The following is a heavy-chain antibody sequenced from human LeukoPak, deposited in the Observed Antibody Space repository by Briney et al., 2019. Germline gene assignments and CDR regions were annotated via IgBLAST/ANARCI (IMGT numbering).Heavy chain of an antibody. CDR2: ISSSGSTI. V-gene: IGHV3-48*03. CDR1: GFTFSSYE. D-gene: IGHD3-22*01. Sequence: PGGSLRLSCAASGFTFSSYEMNWVRQAPGKGLEWVSYISSSGSTIYYADSVKGRFTIPRDNAKNSLYLQMNSLRAEDTAVYYCARVTYYYDSSGYWGHDAFDIWGQGTMVTVSS. J-gene: IGHJ3*02. CDR3: ARVTYYYDSSGYWGHDAFDI.